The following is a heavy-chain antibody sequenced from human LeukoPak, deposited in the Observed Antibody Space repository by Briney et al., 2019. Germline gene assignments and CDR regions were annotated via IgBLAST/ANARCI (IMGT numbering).Heavy chain of an antibody. Sequence: ASVKVSCKASGYTLTGYYMHWVRQAPGQGLEWMGWINPNSGGTNYAQKFQGRVTMTRDTSISTAYMELSRLRSDDTAVYYCAPVYDFWSGYYEYWGQGTLVTVSS. V-gene: IGHV1-2*02. CDR2: INPNSGGT. J-gene: IGHJ4*02. D-gene: IGHD3-3*01. CDR3: APVYDFWSGYYEY. CDR1: GYTLTGYY.